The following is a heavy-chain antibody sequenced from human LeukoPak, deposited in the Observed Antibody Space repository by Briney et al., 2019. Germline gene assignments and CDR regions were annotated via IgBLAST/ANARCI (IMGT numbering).Heavy chain of an antibody. CDR1: GYSISSGYY. V-gene: IGHV4-38-2*02. CDR2: IYHSGST. D-gene: IGHD6-19*01. J-gene: IGHJ2*01. CDR3: ARDQRIGYSSGWYNWYFDL. Sequence: SETLSLTCAVSGYSISSGYYWGWMRPPPGKGLEWIGSIYHSGSTYYNPSLKSRVTISVDTSKNQFSLKLSSVTAADTAVYYCARDQRIGYSSGWYNWYFDLWGRGTLVTVSS.